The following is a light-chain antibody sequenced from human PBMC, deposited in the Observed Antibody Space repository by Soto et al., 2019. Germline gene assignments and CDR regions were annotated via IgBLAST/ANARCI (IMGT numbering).Light chain of an antibody. CDR3: QQYGISPWT. CDR2: GAS. V-gene: IGKV3-20*01. CDR1: QSVINSY. J-gene: IGKJ1*01. Sequence: EIVLTQSPGTLSLSPGERATLSCRASQSVINSYLAWYQHKSGQAPRLLIYGASSRSTGIPDRFSGSGCGKDVTLPISRLEAEDFAVYYCQQYGISPWTFGQGTKVEIK.